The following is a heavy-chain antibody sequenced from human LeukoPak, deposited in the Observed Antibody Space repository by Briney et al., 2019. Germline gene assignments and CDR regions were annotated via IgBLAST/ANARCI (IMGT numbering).Heavy chain of an antibody. CDR2: IYTSGST. J-gene: IGHJ3*02. V-gene: IGHV4-4*07. Sequence: SETLSLTCTVSSGSITNYYWSWIRQPAGKGLEWIGRIYTSGSTNYNPSLKSRVTISVDTSKNQFSLKLTSVTAADTAVYYCARGPYKYDGSGAFDIWGQGTMVTVSS. CDR1: SGSITNYY. D-gene: IGHD3-22*01. CDR3: ARGPYKYDGSGAFDI.